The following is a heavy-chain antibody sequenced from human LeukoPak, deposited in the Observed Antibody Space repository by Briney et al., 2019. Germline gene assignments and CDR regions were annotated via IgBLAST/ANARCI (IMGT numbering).Heavy chain of an antibody. Sequence: SETLSLTCAVYGGSFSGYYWSWIRQPPGKGLEWIGEINHSGSTNYNPSLKSRVTISVDTSKNQFSLKLSSVTAADTAVYYCARRRYFDYWGQGTLVTVSS. CDR3: ARRRYFDY. CDR1: GGSFSGYY. J-gene: IGHJ4*02. CDR2: INHSGST. D-gene: IGHD3-9*01. V-gene: IGHV4-34*01.